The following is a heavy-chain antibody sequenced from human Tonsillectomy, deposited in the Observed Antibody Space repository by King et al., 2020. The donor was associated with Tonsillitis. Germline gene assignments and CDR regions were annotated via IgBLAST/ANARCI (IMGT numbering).Heavy chain of an antibody. CDR3: ARLDYRQQWLVVAFDI. V-gene: IGHV4-39*01. J-gene: IGHJ3*02. CDR2: IYYTGST. CDR1: GGSISSSSYY. D-gene: IGHD6-19*01. Sequence: QLQESGPGLVKPSETLALTCTFSGGSISSSSYYWGWIRQPPGKGLEGIGSIYYTGSTYYNPSLKSRVTISVDKSKHQFSLKLSSVTAADTAVYYCARLDYRQQWLVVAFDIWGQGTMVTVSS.